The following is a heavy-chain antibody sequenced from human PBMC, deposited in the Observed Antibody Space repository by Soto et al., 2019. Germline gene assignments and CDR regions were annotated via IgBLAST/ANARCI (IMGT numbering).Heavy chain of an antibody. Sequence: GGSLRLSCAASGFTFDDYAMHWVRQAPGKGLEWVSGISWNSGSIGYADSVKGRFTISRDNAKNSLYLQMNSLRAEDTALYYCAKALVHYYDSSGYYYYGMDVWGQGTTVTVSS. J-gene: IGHJ6*02. V-gene: IGHV3-9*01. CDR3: AKALVHYYDSSGYYYYGMDV. CDR2: ISWNSGSI. CDR1: GFTFDDYA. D-gene: IGHD3-22*01.